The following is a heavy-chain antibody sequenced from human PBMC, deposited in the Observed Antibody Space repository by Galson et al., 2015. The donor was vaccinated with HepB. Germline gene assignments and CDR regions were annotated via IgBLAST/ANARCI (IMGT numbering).Heavy chain of an antibody. CDR2: ISAYNGNT. CDR3: TGYDSSGYFVDP. V-gene: IGHV1-18*01. CDR1: GYTFTGYG. J-gene: IGHJ5*02. D-gene: IGHD3-22*01. Sequence: SVKVSCKASGYTFTGYGISWVRQAPGQGLEWMGWISAYNGNTNYAQKLQGRVTMTTDTSTSTAYMELRSLRSDDTAVYYCTGYDSSGYFVDPWGQGTLVTVSS.